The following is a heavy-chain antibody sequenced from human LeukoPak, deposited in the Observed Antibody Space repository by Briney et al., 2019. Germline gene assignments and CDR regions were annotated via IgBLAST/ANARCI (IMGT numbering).Heavy chain of an antibody. CDR2: ISSSSTYT. Sequence: PGGSLRLSCAASGFTFSDYYMNWIRQAPGKGLEWVSDISSSSTYTNYADSVKGRFTISRDNAKNSLYLQMNSLRAEDTAVYYCARDSSTVAGPGASKVYYYYGMDVWGQGTTVTV. V-gene: IGHV3-11*05. CDR1: GFTFSDYY. D-gene: IGHD2-2*01. CDR3: ARDSSTVAGPGASKVYYYYGMDV. J-gene: IGHJ6*02.